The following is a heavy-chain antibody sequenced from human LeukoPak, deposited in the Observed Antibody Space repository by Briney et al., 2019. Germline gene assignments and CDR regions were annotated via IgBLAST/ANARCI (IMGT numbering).Heavy chain of an antibody. CDR2: ISSSNSYI. CDR3: ARVRRVAGTEGWFDP. V-gene: IGHV3-21*01. Sequence: GGSLRLSCAASGFTFSSYSMNWVRQAPGKGLKWVSSISSSNSYIYYADSVKGRFTISRDNAKNSLYLQMNSLRAEDTAVYYCARVRRVAGTEGWFDPWGQGTLVTVSS. J-gene: IGHJ5*02. D-gene: IGHD6-19*01. CDR1: GFTFSSYS.